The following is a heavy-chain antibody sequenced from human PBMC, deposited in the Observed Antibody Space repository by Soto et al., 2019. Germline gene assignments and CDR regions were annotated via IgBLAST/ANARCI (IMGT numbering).Heavy chain of an antibody. Sequence: GGSLRLSCAASGFTFSTYWMNWVRQAPGKGLDWVSYIGIGSSTKYYADSVKGRFTISRDNAKNSLYLQMNSLRAEDTAVYYCARDKLYYFYISGSPLNAFDVCGQRTMVPVS. CDR1: GFTFSTYW. V-gene: IGHV3-48*01. CDR3: ARDKLYYFYISGSPLNAFDV. D-gene: IGHD3-22*01. J-gene: IGHJ3*01. CDR2: IGIGSSTK.